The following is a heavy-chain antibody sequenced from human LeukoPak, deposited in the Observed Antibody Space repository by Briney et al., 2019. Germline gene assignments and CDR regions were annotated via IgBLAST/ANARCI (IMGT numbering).Heavy chain of an antibody. V-gene: IGHV4-4*07. Sequence: SETLSLTRTVSGGSICSYYWSWIRQPAGKGLEWIGRIYTSGSTNYNPSLKSRVTMSVDTSKNQFSLKLSSVTSADTAVYYCAREDQLLWFRELLVYFDYWGQGTLVTVSS. CDR3: AREDQLLWFRELLVYFDY. J-gene: IGHJ4*02. CDR2: IYTSGST. CDR1: GGSICSYY. D-gene: IGHD3-10*01.